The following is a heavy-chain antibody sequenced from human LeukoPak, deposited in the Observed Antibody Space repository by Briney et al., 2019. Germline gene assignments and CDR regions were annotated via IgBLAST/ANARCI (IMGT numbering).Heavy chain of an antibody. CDR3: AKAPYVLRFLEWLTHFDY. CDR2: ISYDGSNK. J-gene: IGHJ4*02. V-gene: IGHV3-30*18. D-gene: IGHD3-3*01. CDR1: GFTFVTYG. Sequence: QPGGSLRPSCAASGFTFVTYGMPGFPKPPAKGLEWGAVISYDGSNKYYADSVKGRFTISRDNSKNTLYLQMNSLRAEDTAVYYCAKAPYVLRFLEWLTHFDYWGQGTLVTVSS.